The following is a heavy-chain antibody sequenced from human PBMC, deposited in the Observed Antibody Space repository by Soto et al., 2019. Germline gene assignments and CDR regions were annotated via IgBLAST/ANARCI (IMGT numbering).Heavy chain of an antibody. V-gene: IGHV1-8*01. CDR2: VNPKSGST. CDR1: GYSFINYD. Sequence: QVLLVQSGAEVKRPGASVKVSCKTSGYSFINYDINWVRRATGQGLEWMVLVNPKSGSTVSAPKFQGRVYMTRNISTGSAFLKVRCMTAEDTAVYFCARTPKDSWGQCTQVTVSP. J-gene: IGHJ5*01. CDR3: ARTPKDS.